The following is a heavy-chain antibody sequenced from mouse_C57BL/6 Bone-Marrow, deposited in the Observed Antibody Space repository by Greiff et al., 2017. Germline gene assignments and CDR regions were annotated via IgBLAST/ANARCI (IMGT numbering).Heavy chain of an antibody. CDR1: GFSLTSYG. CDR2: IWRGGST. D-gene: IGHD2-1*01. V-gene: IGHV2-5*01. CDR3: AKNRAYGNFYFDY. J-gene: IGHJ2*01. Sequence: VQLQQSGPGLVQPSQSLSITCTVSGFSLTSYGVHWVRQSPGKGLEWLGVIWRGGSTDYNAAFMSRLSITKDNSKSQVFFKMNSLQADDTAIYYCAKNRAYGNFYFDYWGQGTTRTVSS.